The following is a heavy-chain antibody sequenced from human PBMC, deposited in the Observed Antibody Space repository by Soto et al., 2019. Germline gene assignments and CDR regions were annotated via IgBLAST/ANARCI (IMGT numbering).Heavy chain of an antibody. Sequence: QVQMVQSGPEVKMPGASVKVSCKTSGYTFTAYGLAWLRQAPGQRPEWMGWVGTANDNTNYAEKFQGRVTMTKDTSTATTYMELRSLRSDDTAVYYCARELTPDSSAYYAFANWGQGTLVTVSS. J-gene: IGHJ4*02. V-gene: IGHV1-18*01. CDR2: VGTANDNT. CDR1: GYTFTAYG. CDR3: ARELTPDSSAYYAFAN. D-gene: IGHD3-22*01.